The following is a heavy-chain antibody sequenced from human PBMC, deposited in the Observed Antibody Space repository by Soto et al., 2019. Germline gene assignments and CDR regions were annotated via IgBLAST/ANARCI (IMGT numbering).Heavy chain of an antibody. CDR3: ARFRQYGDYLARGGIDY. J-gene: IGHJ4*02. CDR2: INHIGST. CDR1: WGSFSGYY. Sequence: SESLSLNGPVYWGSFSGYYWSWIRQLPGKGLEWNGEINHIGSTNYNPSLKSRVTISVDTSKNQFSLKLSSVTAAETAVYYCARFRQYGDYLARGGIDYWGQGTLVTVSS. D-gene: IGHD4-17*01. V-gene: IGHV4-34*01.